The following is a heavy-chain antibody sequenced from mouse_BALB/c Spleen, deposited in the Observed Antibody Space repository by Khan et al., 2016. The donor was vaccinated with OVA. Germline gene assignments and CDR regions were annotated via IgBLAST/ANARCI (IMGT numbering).Heavy chain of an antibody. V-gene: IGHV2-9*02. CDR1: GFSLTSYG. D-gene: IGHD1-1*01. CDR3: ASAFYYGAWFAY. Sequence: QVQLKQSGPGLVAPSQTLSITCTVSGFSLTSYGVHWVRQPPGKGLEWLGVIWAGGSPNHNSALMYRLSLSKDNSKSQVFVKINSLQTYDTAMYYCASAFYYGAWFAYWGQGTLVTVSA. J-gene: IGHJ3*01. CDR2: IWAGGSP.